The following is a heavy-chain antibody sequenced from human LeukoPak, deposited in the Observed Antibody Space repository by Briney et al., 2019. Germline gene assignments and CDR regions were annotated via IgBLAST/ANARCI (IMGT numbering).Heavy chain of an antibody. CDR2: IYSGGST. J-gene: IGHJ6*02. CDR3: AREPLYDFWSHPSYGMDV. Sequence: GVLRLSCAASGFTFSSYSMNWVRQAPGKGLEWVSVIYSGGSTYYADSVKGRFTISRDNSKNTLYLQMNSLRAEDTAVYYCAREPLYDFWSHPSYGMDVWGQGTTVTVSS. D-gene: IGHD3-3*01. V-gene: IGHV3-66*01. CDR1: GFTFSSYS.